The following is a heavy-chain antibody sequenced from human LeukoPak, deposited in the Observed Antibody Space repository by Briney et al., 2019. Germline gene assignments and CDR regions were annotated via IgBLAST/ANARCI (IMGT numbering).Heavy chain of an antibody. V-gene: IGHV3-21*01. CDR3: ARHRTASDY. CDR1: GFTFSGST. Sequence: GGSLRLSCAASGFTFSGSTMSWVRQAPGKGLEWVSFISASSSYIYYADSVRGRFTISRDNAKNSLYLQMTSLRAEDTAVYYCARHRTASDYWGQGTLVTVSS. D-gene: IGHD3-16*02. J-gene: IGHJ4*02. CDR2: ISASSSYI.